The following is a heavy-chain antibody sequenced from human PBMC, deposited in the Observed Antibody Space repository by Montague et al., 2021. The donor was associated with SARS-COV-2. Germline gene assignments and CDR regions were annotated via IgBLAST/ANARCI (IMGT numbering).Heavy chain of an antibody. CDR3: ARRGSSVWGVTVSAELDY. J-gene: IGHJ4*02. Sequence: SETPSLTCTVSGGSISSNYWSWIRQPPEKGLEWIGEINQSGRTNNNPSLKSRVIISVDTSKNQFSLKLSSVTAADTAVYYCARRGSSVWGVTVSAELDYWGQGILVIVSS. D-gene: IGHD3-10*01. V-gene: IGHV4-34*01. CDR1: GGSISSNY. CDR2: INQSGRT.